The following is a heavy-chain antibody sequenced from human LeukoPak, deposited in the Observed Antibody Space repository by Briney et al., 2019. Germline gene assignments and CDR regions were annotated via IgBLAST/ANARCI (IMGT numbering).Heavy chain of an antibody. CDR2: IRSNSVGGTK. CDR1: GFTFSNAW. J-gene: IGHJ4*02. V-gene: IGHV3-15*01. D-gene: IGHD1-14*01. CDR3: TTDRGITGTTDLDD. Sequence: GVSLRFSCAASGFTFSNAWRSWVRQAPGKGLEWLARIRSNSVGGTKDYAAPVKGRFIISRDDSRNTVYLQMNSLKTEDTAVYYCTTDRGITGTTDLDDWGQGTLVTVSS.